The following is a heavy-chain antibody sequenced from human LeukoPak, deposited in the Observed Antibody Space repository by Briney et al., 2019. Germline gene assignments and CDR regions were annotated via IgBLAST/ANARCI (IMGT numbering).Heavy chain of an antibody. Sequence: SETLSLTCSVSGGSISISSYWGWVRQSPEKGLEWIGSIYYSGNSYYNPSLKSRVSISVDTSKNQFSLKVSSVTAADTAVYYCAKIWTTGTTYDAFDIWGRGTMVTVSS. CDR2: IYYSGNS. V-gene: IGHV4-39*01. CDR3: AKIWTTGTTYDAFDI. CDR1: GGSISISSY. D-gene: IGHD1-1*01. J-gene: IGHJ3*02.